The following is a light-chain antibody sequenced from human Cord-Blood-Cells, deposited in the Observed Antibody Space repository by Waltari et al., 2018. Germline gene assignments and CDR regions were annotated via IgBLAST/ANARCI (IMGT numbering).Light chain of an antibody. CDR2: WAS. CDR1: QSVLYSSNNKNY. Sequence: DIVMTQSPDSLAVSLGERATINCKSSQSVLYSSNNKNYLAWYQQKPGQPPKLLIYWASTPESGLPDRFSGSGSGTDFTLTISSLQAEDVAVYYCQQYYSTPPTFGQGTKVEIK. V-gene: IGKV4-1*01. J-gene: IGKJ1*01. CDR3: QQYYSTPPT.